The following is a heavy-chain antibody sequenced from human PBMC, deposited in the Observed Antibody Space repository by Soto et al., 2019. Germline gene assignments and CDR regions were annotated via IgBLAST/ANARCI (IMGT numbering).Heavy chain of an antibody. CDR1: CGSISNISDC. V-gene: IGHV4-39*01. CDR3: ARVQRRWLNRDY. J-gene: IGHJ4*02. D-gene: IGHD5-12*01. CDR2: IYYSGTS. Sequence: SQPLRDSYRVLCGSISNISDCWGMNHQPPGKGLEWIGHIYYSGTSYSNPSLKGRVSLSVDTSKNQFSLKLNSVTAADTAVYFCARVQRRWLNRDYWGQGTLVTVSS.